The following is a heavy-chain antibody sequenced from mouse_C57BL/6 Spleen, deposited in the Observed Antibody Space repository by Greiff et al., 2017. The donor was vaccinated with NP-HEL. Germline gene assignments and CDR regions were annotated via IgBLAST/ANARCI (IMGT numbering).Heavy chain of an antibody. J-gene: IGHJ1*03. Sequence: EVQGVESGGGLVKPGGSLKLSCAASGFTFSSYAMSWVRQTPEKRLEWVATISDGGSYTYYPDNVKGRFTTSRDNAKNNLYLQMSHLKSEDTAMYYCARGDYYGSSYPWYFDVWGTGTTVTVSS. CDR2: ISDGGSYT. CDR3: ARGDYYGSSYPWYFDV. D-gene: IGHD1-1*01. CDR1: GFTFSSYA. V-gene: IGHV5-4*01.